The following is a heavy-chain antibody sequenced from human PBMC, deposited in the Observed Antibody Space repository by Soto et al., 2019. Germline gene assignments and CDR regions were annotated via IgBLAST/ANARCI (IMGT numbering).Heavy chain of an antibody. CDR3: ARYIPGVRYYGIDV. CDR2: IGESGNAT. CDR1: GFTFSSYA. D-gene: IGHD2-2*01. V-gene: IGHV3-23*01. J-gene: IGHJ6*02. Sequence: EVQLLESGGGLVQPGGSLRLSCAASGFTFSSYAMKWVRQAPGKGLEWVSLIGESGNATYYADSVKGRFTISRDNSGNTLFLDMYSLRAEDTAVYYCARYIPGVRYYGIDVWGQGTTVTVSS.